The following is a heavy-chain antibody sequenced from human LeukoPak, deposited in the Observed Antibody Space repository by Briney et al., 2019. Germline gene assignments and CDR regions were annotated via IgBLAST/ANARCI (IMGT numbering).Heavy chain of an antibody. CDR3: ARASTVLSSDGYNFVY. Sequence: PAETLTLSCTVSGGSFSSYYRSWIRQPPGKGLEWIGYICYSGSTNYNPSLKRRGTISVDTSKNQFSLKLSSVTAADTAVYYCARASTVLSSDGYNFVYWGQGTLVTVSS. CDR1: GGSFSSYY. V-gene: IGHV4-59*01. J-gene: IGHJ4*02. CDR2: ICYSGST. D-gene: IGHD5-24*01.